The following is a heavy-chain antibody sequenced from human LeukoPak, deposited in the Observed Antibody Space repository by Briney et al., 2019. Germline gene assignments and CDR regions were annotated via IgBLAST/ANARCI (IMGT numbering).Heavy chain of an antibody. V-gene: IGHV3-64D*06. CDR2: ISSNGGST. CDR1: GFTFSSYA. J-gene: IGHJ4*02. D-gene: IGHD3-22*01. CDR3: VKDSEDGITMIVVVMAGGLVD. Sequence: GSLRLSCSASGFTFSSYAMHWVRQAPGKGLEYVSAISSNGGSTYYADSVKGRFTISRDNSKNTLYLQMSSLRAEDTAVCYCVKDSEDGITMIVVVMAGGLVDWGQGTLVTVSS.